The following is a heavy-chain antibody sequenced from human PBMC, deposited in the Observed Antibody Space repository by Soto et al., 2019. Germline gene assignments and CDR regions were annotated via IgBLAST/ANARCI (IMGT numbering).Heavy chain of an antibody. CDR1: GYTFTSYG. Sequence: GASVKVSCKASGYTFTSYGISWVRQAPGQGLEWMGWISAYNGNTNYAQKLQGRVTMTTDTSTSTAYMELRSLRSDDTAVYYCARDFQSEEAVAYDYWGQGTLVTVSS. CDR2: ISAYNGNT. J-gene: IGHJ4*02. D-gene: IGHD6-19*01. V-gene: IGHV1-18*01. CDR3: ARDFQSEEAVAYDY.